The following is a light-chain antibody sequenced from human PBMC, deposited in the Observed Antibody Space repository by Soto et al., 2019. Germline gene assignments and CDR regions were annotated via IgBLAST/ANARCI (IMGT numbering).Light chain of an antibody. CDR2: DAS. V-gene: IGKV3-11*01. CDR1: QIVISF. CDR3: QQRSNWPPTWT. J-gene: IGKJ1*01. Sequence: EIVLTQSPATLSLSPGERATLSCRASQIVISFLAWYQQKPGQAPRLLIYDASNRATGIPARFSGSGSGTDFTLTISSLEPEDFAVYYCQQRSNWPPTWTFGQGTKVDIK.